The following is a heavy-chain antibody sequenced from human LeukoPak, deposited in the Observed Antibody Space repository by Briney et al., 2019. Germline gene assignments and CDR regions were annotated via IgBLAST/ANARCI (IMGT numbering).Heavy chain of an antibody. CDR3: ARGPPNWGMVGY. CDR2: MSSNNGNT. D-gene: IGHD7-27*01. CDR1: GYPFTSYD. Sequence: ASVKVSCKASGYPFTSYDINWVRRATGQGLEWMGWMSSNNGNTGYAQKFQGRVTMTRDTSISTAYMELSSLRSEDTAVYYCARGPPNWGMVGYWGQGTLVTVSP. J-gene: IGHJ4*02. V-gene: IGHV1-8*01.